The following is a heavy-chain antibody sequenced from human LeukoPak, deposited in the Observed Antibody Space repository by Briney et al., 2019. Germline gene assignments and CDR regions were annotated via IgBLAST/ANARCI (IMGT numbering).Heavy chain of an antibody. CDR1: GFTFSSYA. CDR2: ISGSGGST. CDR3: ANVYYGSGNIPY. Sequence: PGGSLRLSCAASGFTFSSYAMSWVRQAPGKGLEWVSAISGSGGSTYYADSVKGRLTISRDNSKNTLYLQMNSLRAEDTAVYYCANVYYGSGNIPYWGQGTLVTVSS. J-gene: IGHJ4*02. V-gene: IGHV3-23*01. D-gene: IGHD3-10*01.